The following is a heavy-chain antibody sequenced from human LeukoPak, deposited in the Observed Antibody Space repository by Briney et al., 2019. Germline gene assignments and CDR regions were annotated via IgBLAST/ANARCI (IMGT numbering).Heavy chain of an antibody. Sequence: ASVKVSCKASGYRLRNHGISLVRQAPGQGLEWMGWIGADSGDTHGDTHYAEKLQGRVTMTTDTSTDTAYMDLRSLTSDDTAVYYCATGSSPYNWYFDLWGRGTRVTVSS. D-gene: IGHD4-11*01. CDR3: ATGSSPYNWYFDL. CDR1: GYRLRNHG. J-gene: IGHJ2*01. V-gene: IGHV1-18*01. CDR2: IGADSGDTHGDT.